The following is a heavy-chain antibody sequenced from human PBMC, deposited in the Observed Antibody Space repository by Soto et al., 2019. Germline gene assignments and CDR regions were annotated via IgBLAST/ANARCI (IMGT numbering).Heavy chain of an antibody. CDR1: GYTFTGYY. CDR2: INPDNGNT. J-gene: IGHJ5*02. CDR3: ARGIATGQLDP. Sequence: VASVKVSCKASGYTFTGYYIHWVRQAPGQRLEWMGWINPDNGNTKSSQKFQDRGIITRDTSASTAYMDLSSLRSEDTAVYYCARGIATGQLDPWGQGTLVTVSS. V-gene: IGHV1-3*01. D-gene: IGHD2-15*01.